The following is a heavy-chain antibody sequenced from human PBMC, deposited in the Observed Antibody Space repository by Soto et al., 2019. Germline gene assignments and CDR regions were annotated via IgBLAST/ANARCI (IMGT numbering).Heavy chain of an antibody. V-gene: IGHV4-30-2*05. Sequence: SETLSLTCAVSGGSISSGGYSWSWIRQPPGKGLEWIGYIYYSGSTYYNPSLKSRVTISVDTSKNQFSLNLSSVTAADTAVYYCARERPDGCKLDPWGQGTLVTVSS. D-gene: IGHD6-19*01. CDR3: ARERPDGCKLDP. CDR2: IYYSGST. CDR1: GGSISSGGYS. J-gene: IGHJ5*02.